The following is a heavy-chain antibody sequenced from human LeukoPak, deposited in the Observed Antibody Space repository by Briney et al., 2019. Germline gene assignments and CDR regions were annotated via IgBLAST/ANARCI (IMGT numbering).Heavy chain of an antibody. Sequence: SETLSLTCTVSGGSISSYYWSWIRQPPGKGLEWIGYIYYSGSTNYNPSLKRRLTISIDTPKNQFSLRLSSVTAADTAVYYCTREVEGYSYASGRFLHFDPWGQGTLVTVSS. V-gene: IGHV4-59*12. CDR2: IYYSGST. CDR3: TREVEGYSYASGRFLHFDP. D-gene: IGHD3-10*01. J-gene: IGHJ5*02. CDR1: GGSISSYY.